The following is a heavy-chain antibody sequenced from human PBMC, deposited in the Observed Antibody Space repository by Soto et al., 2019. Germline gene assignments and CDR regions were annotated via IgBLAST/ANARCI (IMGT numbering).Heavy chain of an antibody. CDR3: ARGPRVSSTGTGAH. CDR1: GFTFSAYW. V-gene: IGHV3-74*01. Sequence: GGSLRLSCAVSGFTFSAYWMHWVRRVPGKGLTWVSRISDDGSTATYADSVKGRFVISRDNAKNSLYLEMNTLRVDDSGLYYCARGPRVSSTGTGAHWGRGTLVTVSS. D-gene: IGHD1-1*01. J-gene: IGHJ4*02. CDR2: ISDDGSTA.